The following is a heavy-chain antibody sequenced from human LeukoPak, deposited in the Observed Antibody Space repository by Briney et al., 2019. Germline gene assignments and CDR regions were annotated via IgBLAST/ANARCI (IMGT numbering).Heavy chain of an antibody. J-gene: IGHJ4*02. D-gene: IGHD1-7*01. CDR2: ISSGGTTI. Sequence: PGGSLRLSCAASGFTFSDYYMSWIRQAPGKGLEWFSYISSGGTTIYYADSVKGRFTISRDNAKNSLYLQMNSLSAEDTAVYYCARENYNYVGYWGQGTLVTVSS. V-gene: IGHV3-11*04. CDR3: ARENYNYVGY. CDR1: GFTFSDYY.